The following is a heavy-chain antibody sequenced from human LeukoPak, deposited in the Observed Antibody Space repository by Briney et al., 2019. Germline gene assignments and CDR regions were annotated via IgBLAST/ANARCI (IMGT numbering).Heavy chain of an antibody. J-gene: IGHJ4*02. CDR3: ARGVALATAYYFDS. V-gene: IGHV1-18*04. CDR2: ISNHNGKT. CDR1: GFTFSAYG. D-gene: IGHD6-25*01. Sequence: ASVKVSCKPSGFTFSAYGIAWVRQAPGHGPEWMGWISNHNGKTNYAQKFQDRITVTTETSTGTVSMELRSLKPDDTAIYYYARGVALATAYYFDSWGRGTQVTVAS.